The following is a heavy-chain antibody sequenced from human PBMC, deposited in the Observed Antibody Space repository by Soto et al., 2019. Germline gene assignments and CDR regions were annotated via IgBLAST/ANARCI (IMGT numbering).Heavy chain of an antibody. J-gene: IGHJ4*02. CDR3: AKDKGVGTNYYGSGSYYKAPSYFDY. D-gene: IGHD3-10*01. Sequence: GGSLRLSCAASGFTFSSYAMSWVRQAPGKGLEWVSAISDSGGSLYYADSVKGRFTISRDNSRDTLYRQMNRLRAEDTAVYYCAKDKGVGTNYYGSGSYYKAPSYFDYWGQGSLVTVSS. CDR1: GFTFSSYA. CDR2: ISDSGGSL. V-gene: IGHV3-23*01.